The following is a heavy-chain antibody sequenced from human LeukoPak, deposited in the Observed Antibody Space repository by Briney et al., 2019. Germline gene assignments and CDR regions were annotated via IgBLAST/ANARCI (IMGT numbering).Heavy chain of an antibody. CDR2: ISSSSSTI. Sequence: GGSLRLSCAASGFTFSSYSMNWVRQAPGKGLEWVSYISSSSSTIYYADSVRGRFTISRDNAKNSLYLQMNSLRAEDTTVYYCARDFIHRSGEAGYWGQGTLVTVSS. V-gene: IGHV3-48*04. J-gene: IGHJ4*02. D-gene: IGHD3-22*01. CDR1: GFTFSSYS. CDR3: ARDFIHRSGEAGY.